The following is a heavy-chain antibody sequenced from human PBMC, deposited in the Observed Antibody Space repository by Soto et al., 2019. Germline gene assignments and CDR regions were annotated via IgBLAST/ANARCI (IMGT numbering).Heavy chain of an antibody. J-gene: IGHJ4*02. Sequence: GGALRLSCAASGFTFSSYGMHWVRQAPGKGLEWVSAISGSGGSTYYADSVKGRFTISRDNSKNTLYLQMNSLRAEDTAVYYCAKERRYDSSGYYPSPLDYWGQGTLVTVSS. V-gene: IGHV3-23*01. CDR2: ISGSGGST. CDR1: GFTFSSYG. CDR3: AKERRYDSSGYYPSPLDY. D-gene: IGHD3-22*01.